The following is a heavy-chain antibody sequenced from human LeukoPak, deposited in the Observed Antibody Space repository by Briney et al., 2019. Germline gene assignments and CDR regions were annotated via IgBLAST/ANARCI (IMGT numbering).Heavy chain of an antibody. CDR2: INWIGRST. D-gene: IGHD2-2*01. J-gene: IGHJ3*02. CDR3: TRDARLDCSTTSCYGAFDI. V-gene: IGHV3-20*04. CDR1: GFTFDDYG. Sequence: GGSLRLSCAASGFTFDDYGMNWVRHAPGKGLEWVSGINWIGRSTGYADSVKGRFTISRDNAKNSLYLQMSSLRAEDTAFYYCTRDARLDCSTTSCYGAFDIWGQGTMVTVSS.